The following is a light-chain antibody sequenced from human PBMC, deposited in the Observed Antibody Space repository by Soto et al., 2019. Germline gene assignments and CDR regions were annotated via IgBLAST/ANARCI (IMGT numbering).Light chain of an antibody. Sequence: QLTQAPVTLWGAVGDXATITCRASENIIRDLAWHQQKQGKGPRLLIYGAGNLQSGVPSRFSGSGSATEFTLNFSVLQPDDYATYFCQPSYNYPLTCGRVTK. J-gene: IGKJ4*01. CDR1: ENIIRD. CDR3: QPSYNYPLT. V-gene: IGKV1-5*03. CDR2: GAG.